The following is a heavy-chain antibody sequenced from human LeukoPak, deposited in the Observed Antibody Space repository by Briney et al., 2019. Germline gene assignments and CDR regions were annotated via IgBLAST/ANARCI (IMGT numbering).Heavy chain of an antibody. J-gene: IGHJ4*02. CDR3: AEKYYYDSSGYYLRN. CDR2: ISGSGGST. Sequence: GGSLRLSCAASGFTFSSYAMSWVRQAPGKGLEWVSAISGSGGSTYYAASVKGRFTISRDNSKNTLYLQMNSLRAEDTAVYYCAEKYYYDSSGYYLRNWGQGTLVTVSS. V-gene: IGHV3-23*01. CDR1: GFTFSSYA. D-gene: IGHD3-22*01.